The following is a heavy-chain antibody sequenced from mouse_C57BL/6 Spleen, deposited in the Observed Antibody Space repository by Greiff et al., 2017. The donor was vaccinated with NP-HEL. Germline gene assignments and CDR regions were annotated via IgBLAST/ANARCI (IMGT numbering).Heavy chain of an antibody. D-gene: IGHD1-1*01. J-gene: IGHJ1*03. CDR2: IYPGDGDT. Sequence: VQLQQSGAELVKPGASVKISCKASGYAFSSYWMNWVKQRPGKGLEWIGQIYPGDGDTNYNGKFKGKATLTADKSSSTAYMQLSSLTSEDSAVYFCARCPPYGSSYERYFDVWGTGTTVTVSS. CDR3: ARCPPYGSSYERYFDV. CDR1: GYAFSSYW. V-gene: IGHV1-80*01.